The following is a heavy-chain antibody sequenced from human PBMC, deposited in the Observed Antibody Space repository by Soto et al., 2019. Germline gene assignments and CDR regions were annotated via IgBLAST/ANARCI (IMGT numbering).Heavy chain of an antibody. V-gene: IGHV4-4*02. J-gene: IGHJ6*03. CDR2: IYHSGST. D-gene: IGHD3-9*01. CDR1: GGSISSSNW. CDR3: ARDSRPYYDILTGHPYYYYYMDV. Sequence: SETLSLTCALSGGSISSSNWWSWVRQPPGKGLEWIGEIYHSGSTNYNPSLKSRVTISVDTSRNQFSLKLSSVTAADTAVYYCARDSRPYYDILTGHPYYYYYMDVWGKGTTVTVSS.